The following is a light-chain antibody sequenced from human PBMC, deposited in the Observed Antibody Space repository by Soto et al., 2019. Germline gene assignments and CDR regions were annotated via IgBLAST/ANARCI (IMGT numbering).Light chain of an antibody. J-gene: IGKJ1*01. CDR3: LLDFGYFWA. CDR2: AAS. V-gene: IGKV1-6*01. CDR1: QAIRSA. Sequence: AIQLTQSPSSLSASVGDRVTITCRASQAIRSALGWYQQKPGKVPKLLIYAASTLQSGVPSRFSGRGFVTDFTLTISRLQPEDFASYYCLLDFGYFWAFGQGTKVEIK.